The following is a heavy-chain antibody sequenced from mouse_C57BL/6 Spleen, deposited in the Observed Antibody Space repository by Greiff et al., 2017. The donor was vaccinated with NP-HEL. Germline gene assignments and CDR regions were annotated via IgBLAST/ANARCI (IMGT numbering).Heavy chain of an antibody. D-gene: IGHD1-1*01. CDR2: IWSGGST. CDR3: SRNSHYYGSSYWYFDV. Sequence: QVQLQQSGPGLVQPSQTLSITCTVSGFSLTSYGVHWVRQSPGKGLEWLGVIWSGGSTDYNAAFISSLSISKDNSKSQFFFKMNSLQADDTAIYYCSRNSHYYGSSYWYFDVWGTGTTVTVSS. V-gene: IGHV2-2*01. J-gene: IGHJ1*03. CDR1: GFSLTSYG.